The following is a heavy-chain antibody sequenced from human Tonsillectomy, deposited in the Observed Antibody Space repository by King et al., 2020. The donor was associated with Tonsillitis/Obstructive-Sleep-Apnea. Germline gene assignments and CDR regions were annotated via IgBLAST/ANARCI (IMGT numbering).Heavy chain of an antibody. V-gene: IGHV3-20*04. J-gene: IGHJ4*02. D-gene: IGHD4-17*01. CDR2: INWNGGTT. CDR3: AKNYGDPEY. Sequence: EVQLVESGGGVVRPGGSLRLSCAASGFTFAYYGMSWVRQAPGKGLEWVSGINWNGGTTGYVDSVKGRFTISRDNAKNSLYLQMDSLRVEDTAFYYCAKNYGDPEYWGQGTLVTVSS. CDR1: GFTFAYYG.